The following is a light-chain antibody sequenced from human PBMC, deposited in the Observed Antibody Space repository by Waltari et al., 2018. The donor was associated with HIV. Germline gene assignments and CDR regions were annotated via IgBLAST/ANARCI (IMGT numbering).Light chain of an antibody. J-gene: IGLJ3*02. Sequence: QSVLTQPPSAPGTPGQRVTISCSGSSSNIGSNYVYWYQQLPGTAPKLLIYRSNQRPSGVPDRFSGSKSGTSASLAISGLRSEDEADYYCAAWDDSLSGPVFGGGTKLTVL. CDR1: SSNIGSNY. CDR3: AAWDDSLSGPV. CDR2: RSN. V-gene: IGLV1-47*01.